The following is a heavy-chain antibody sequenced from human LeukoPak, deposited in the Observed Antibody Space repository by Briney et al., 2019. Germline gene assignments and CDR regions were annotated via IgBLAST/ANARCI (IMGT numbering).Heavy chain of an antibody. D-gene: IGHD3-22*01. CDR3: VRDSGYS. J-gene: IGHJ3*01. Sequence: PGRSLRLSCAASGFTFSSYGMHWVRQAPGKGLEWVAVISYDGSNKYYADSVKGRFTISRDNSKNTLYLQMNSLRAEDTAVYYCVRDSGYSWGQGTMVTVSS. CDR1: GFTFSSYG. V-gene: IGHV3-30*03. CDR2: ISYDGSNK.